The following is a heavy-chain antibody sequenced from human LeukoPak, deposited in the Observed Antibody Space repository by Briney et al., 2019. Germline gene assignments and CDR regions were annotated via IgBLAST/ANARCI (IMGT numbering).Heavy chain of an antibody. D-gene: IGHD1-26*01. CDR1: GGSISSSSHS. J-gene: IGHJ5*02. Sequence: PSETLSLTCTISGGSISSSSHSWGWIRQPPGKGLEWIGSIHHSGSAYSSPSLKSRVTISADTSKKQFFLKLTSMTAADTAIYYCARPLTPGSYDHWGQGTLVTVSS. V-gene: IGHV4-39*01. CDR3: ARPLTPGSYDH. CDR2: IHHSGSA.